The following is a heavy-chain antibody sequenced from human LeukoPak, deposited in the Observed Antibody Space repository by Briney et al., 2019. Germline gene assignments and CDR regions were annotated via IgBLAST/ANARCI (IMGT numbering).Heavy chain of an antibody. CDR1: GYTFTGYY. Sequence: ASVKVSCKASGYTFTGYYMHWVRQAPGQGLEWMGWINPNSGGTNYAQKFQGRVTMTRDTSIGTAYMELSRLRSDDTAVYYCARETSSSSTSPNWYFDLWGRGTLVTVSS. V-gene: IGHV1-2*02. J-gene: IGHJ2*01. CDR3: ARETSSSSTSPNWYFDL. CDR2: INPNSGGT. D-gene: IGHD6-6*01.